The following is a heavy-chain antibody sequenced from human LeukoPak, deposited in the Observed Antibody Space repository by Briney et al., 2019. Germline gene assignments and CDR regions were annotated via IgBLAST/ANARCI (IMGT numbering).Heavy chain of an antibody. CDR1: GYSFTSYG. CDR3: ARGDYSNPWYFDY. V-gene: IGHV1-18*01. J-gene: IGHJ4*02. Sequence: ASVRVSCKASGYSFTSYGISWVRQAPGQGLEWMGWISAYNGNTHYAQKFQGRVTMTTDTSTSTAYMELRSLRSDDTAVYYCARGDYSNPWYFDYWGQGTLVTVSS. D-gene: IGHD4-11*01. CDR2: ISAYNGNT.